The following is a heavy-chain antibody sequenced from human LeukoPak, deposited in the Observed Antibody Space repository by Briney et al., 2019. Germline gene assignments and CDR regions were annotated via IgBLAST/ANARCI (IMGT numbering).Heavy chain of an antibody. CDR2: ISAYNGNT. CDR3: ARDLSTIAATGRVDY. J-gene: IGHJ4*02. V-gene: IGHV1-18*01. D-gene: IGHD6-13*01. Sequence: EASVKVSCKASGYXFTSYGISWVRQAPGQGLEWMGWISAYNGNTNYAQKLQGRITMTTDTSTNTAYMALRSLRSDDTAVYYCARDLSTIAATGRVDYWGQGTLVTVSS. CDR1: GYXFTSYG.